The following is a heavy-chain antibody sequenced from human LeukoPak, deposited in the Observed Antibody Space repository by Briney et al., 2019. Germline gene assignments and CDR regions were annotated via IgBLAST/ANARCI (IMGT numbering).Heavy chain of an antibody. CDR2: MNPNSCNT. J-gene: IGHJ6*02. D-gene: IGHD2-2*01. V-gene: IGHV1-8*01. CDR1: GYTFTSYD. CDR3: ARGLVVVPAGYYYYGMDV. Sequence: SVKVSFKGSGYTFTSYDINWVRQATGQGREWMGWMNPNSCNTDYAQKFQGRVTMTRNPYISTAYLELSRLRSEDTAVYYCARGLVVVPAGYYYYGMDVWGQGTTVTASS.